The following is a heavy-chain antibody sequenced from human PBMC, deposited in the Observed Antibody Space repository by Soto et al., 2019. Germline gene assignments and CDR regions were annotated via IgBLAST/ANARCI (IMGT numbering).Heavy chain of an antibody. CDR3: ARSLFSSSWFMGN. CDR2: IYHSGTT. V-gene: IGHV4-38-2*01. Sequence: SETLSLTCGVSGYSISSGYYWGWIRQPPGKGLKWIGSIYHSGTTYYNPSPKSRVTISIDTSKNQFSLRLNSVTAADTAVYFCARSLFSSSWFMGNWGQGIQLTVS. D-gene: IGHD6-13*01. CDR1: GYSISSGYY. J-gene: IGHJ4*02.